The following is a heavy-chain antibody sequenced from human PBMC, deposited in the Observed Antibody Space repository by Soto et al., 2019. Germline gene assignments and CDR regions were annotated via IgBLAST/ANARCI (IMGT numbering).Heavy chain of an antibody. CDR1: GFTFSSYA. V-gene: IGHV3-66*01. CDR3: ARRNYYDSSGYYYFDY. D-gene: IGHD3-22*01. Sequence: GGSLRLSCAASGFTFSSYAMSWVRQAPGKGLEWVSVIYSGGSTYYADSVKGRFTISRDNSKNTLYLQMNSLRAEDTAVYYCARRNYYDSSGYYYFDYWGQGTLVTVSS. CDR2: IYSGGST. J-gene: IGHJ4*02.